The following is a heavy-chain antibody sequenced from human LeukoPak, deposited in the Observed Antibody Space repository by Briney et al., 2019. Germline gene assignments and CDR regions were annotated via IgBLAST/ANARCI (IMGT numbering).Heavy chain of an antibody. CDR2: IYYTRST. Sequence: SQTLSLTCTVSGGSISSGDHYWSWIRQPPGKGLEWIGSIYYTRSTYYNPSLKSRVTISVDTSKNQFSLKLTSVTAADTAVYYCARGVTMIVVVIHDWYFDLWGRGTLVTVSS. CDR3: ARGVTMIVVVIHDWYFDL. D-gene: IGHD3-22*01. J-gene: IGHJ2*01. V-gene: IGHV4-30-2*03. CDR1: GGSISSGDHY.